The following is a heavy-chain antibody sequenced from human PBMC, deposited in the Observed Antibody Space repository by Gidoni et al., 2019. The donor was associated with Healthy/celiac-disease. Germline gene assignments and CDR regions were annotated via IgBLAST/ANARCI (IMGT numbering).Heavy chain of an antibody. CDR3: ARTLYDYYFDY. CDR1: GFTVSSNY. D-gene: IGHD3-3*01. V-gene: IGHV3-53*01. Sequence: EVQLVQSGGVLIQPGGSLRLSCAASGFTVSSNYMSWVRQTPGKGLEWVSVIYGGGSTYYADSVKGRFTIPRDDSENTLYLQMNSLRAEDTAVYYCARTLYDYYFDYWGQGTLVTVSS. J-gene: IGHJ4*02. CDR2: IYGGGST.